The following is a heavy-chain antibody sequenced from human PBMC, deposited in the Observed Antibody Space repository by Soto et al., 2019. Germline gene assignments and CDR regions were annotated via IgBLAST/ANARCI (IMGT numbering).Heavy chain of an antibody. CDR3: ARDAPYCTNGVCYQYYYGMDV. Sequence: ASVKVSCKASGYTFTGYYMHWLRQSPGQGLEWMGWINPNSGGTNYAQKFQGWVTMTRDTSISTAYMELSRLRSDDTAVYYCARDAPYCTNGVCYQYYYGMDVWGQGTTVTVSS. V-gene: IGHV1-2*04. CDR1: GYTFTGYY. D-gene: IGHD2-8*01. CDR2: INPNSGGT. J-gene: IGHJ6*02.